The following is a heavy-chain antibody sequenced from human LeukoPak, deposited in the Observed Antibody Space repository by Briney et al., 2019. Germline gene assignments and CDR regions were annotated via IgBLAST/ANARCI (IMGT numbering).Heavy chain of an antibody. Sequence: ASVKVSCKASGYTFTGYYMHWVRQAPGQGLEWMGWINPNSGGTNYAQKFQGRVTMTRDTSISTAYMELSRLRSDDTAVYYCARDHGDSGYDPPPDYWGQGTLVTVSS. CDR3: ARDHGDSGYDPPPDY. CDR1: GYTFTGYY. D-gene: IGHD5-12*01. J-gene: IGHJ4*02. V-gene: IGHV1-2*02. CDR2: INPNSGGT.